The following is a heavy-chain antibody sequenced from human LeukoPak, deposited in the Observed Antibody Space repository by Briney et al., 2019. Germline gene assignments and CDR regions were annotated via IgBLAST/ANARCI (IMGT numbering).Heavy chain of an antibody. V-gene: IGHV4-59*04. J-gene: IGHJ5*02. D-gene: IGHD2-2*01. Sequence: SETLSLTCTVTGGSISSYYWSWIRQPPGKGLEWIGYIYYSGSTYYNPSLKSRVTISVDTSKNQFSLKLSSVTAADTAVYYCARHGKYQLLETYWFDPWGQGTLVTVSS. CDR1: GGSISSYY. CDR3: ARHGKYQLLETYWFDP. CDR2: IYYSGST.